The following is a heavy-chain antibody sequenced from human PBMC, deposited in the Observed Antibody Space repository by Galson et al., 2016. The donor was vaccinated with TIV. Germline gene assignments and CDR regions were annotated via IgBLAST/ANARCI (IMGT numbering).Heavy chain of an antibody. CDR3: TTKWGFLEGLSFFHS. V-gene: IGHV3-15*01. Sequence: SLRLSCAASGFTFGDYGMSWVRQAPGKGLEWVGRIKTNTDGGTTDYAAPVKGRLAISRDDSKNTLYLQMNSLKTEETAVYYCTTKWGFLEGLSFFHSWGQGTLVTVSS. CDR2: IKTNTDGGTT. CDR1: GFTFGDYG. J-gene: IGHJ4*02. D-gene: IGHD3-3*01.